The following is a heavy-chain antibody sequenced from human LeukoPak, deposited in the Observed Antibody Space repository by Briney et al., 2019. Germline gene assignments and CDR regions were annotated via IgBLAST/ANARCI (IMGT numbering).Heavy chain of an antibody. J-gene: IGHJ3*01. D-gene: IGHD2-8*02. V-gene: IGHV6-1*01. CDR3: ARILGVASLDAFDV. CDR1: GDSVSSNSAA. Sequence: SQTLSLTCAIFGDSVSSNSAAWNWIRQSPARGLEWLGRTYYRSKWYNDYAVSVKSRITINPDTSKNQFSLQLNSVTPEDTAVYYCARILGVASLDAFDVWGQGTMVTVSS. CDR2: TYYRSKWYN.